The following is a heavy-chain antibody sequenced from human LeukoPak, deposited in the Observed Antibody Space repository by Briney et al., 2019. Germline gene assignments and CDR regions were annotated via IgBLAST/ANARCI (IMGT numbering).Heavy chain of an antibody. Sequence: GGSLRLSCAASGFTVSSNYMSWVRQAPGKGLEWVSVIYRGGRTYYADSVKGRFTISRDNSKNTLYLQMNSLRAEDTAVYYCARVHATTVGFDYWGQGTLVTVSS. CDR1: GFTVSSNY. V-gene: IGHV3-53*01. CDR3: ARVHATTVGFDY. D-gene: IGHD4-17*01. CDR2: IYRGGRT. J-gene: IGHJ4*02.